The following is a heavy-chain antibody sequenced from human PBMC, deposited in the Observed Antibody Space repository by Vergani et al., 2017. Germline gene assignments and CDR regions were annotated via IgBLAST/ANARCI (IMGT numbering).Heavy chain of an antibody. Sequence: EVQLVESGGGLVKPGGSLRLSCAASGFTFSSYSMNWVRQAPGKGLEWVSSISSSSSYIYYADSVKGRFTISRDDAKNSLYLQMNSLRAEDTAVYYCARAGRGAVAGTTGYWGQGTLVTVSS. V-gene: IGHV3-21*01. D-gene: IGHD6-19*01. CDR1: GFTFSSYS. CDR2: ISSSSSYI. J-gene: IGHJ4*02. CDR3: ARAGRGAVAGTTGY.